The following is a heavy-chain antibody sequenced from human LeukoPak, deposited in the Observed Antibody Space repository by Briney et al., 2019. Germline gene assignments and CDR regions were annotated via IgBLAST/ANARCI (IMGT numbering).Heavy chain of an antibody. CDR2: IYYSGST. CDR3: ARLAAYYYMDV. V-gene: IGHV4-39*07. CDR1: GGSISSSSYY. Sequence: SETLSLTCTVSGGSISSSSYYWGWIRQPPGKGLEWIGSIYYSGSTYYNPSLKSRVTISVDTSKNQFSLKLSSVTAADTAGYYCARLAAYYYMDVWGKGTTVTVSS. J-gene: IGHJ6*03. D-gene: IGHD6-13*01.